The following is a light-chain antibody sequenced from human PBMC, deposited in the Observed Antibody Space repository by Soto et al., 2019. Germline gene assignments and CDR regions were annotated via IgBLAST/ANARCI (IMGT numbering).Light chain of an antibody. CDR2: SNN. Sequence: QAVVTQPPSASGTPGQRVTISCSGRNSNIGSNTVNWYQQLPGTAPKLLIYSNNQRPSGVPDRFSGSKSGTSASLAISGLQSEDEADYYCAAWDDSLIGVVFGGGTKLTVL. V-gene: IGLV1-44*01. J-gene: IGLJ2*01. CDR1: NSNIGSNT. CDR3: AAWDDSLIGVV.